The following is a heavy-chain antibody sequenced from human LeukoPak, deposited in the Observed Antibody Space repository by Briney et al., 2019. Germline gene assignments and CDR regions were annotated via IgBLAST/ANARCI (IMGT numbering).Heavy chain of an antibody. CDR3: ARGLYYGGFQH. D-gene: IGHD2-8*01. CDR2: IYYSGST. V-gene: IGHV4-61*08. CDR1: GASIDSGDYY. Sequence: KTSETLSLTCTVSGASIDSGDYYWSWIRQPPGKGLEWIGYIYYSGSTNYNPSLKSRVTISVDTSKNQFSLKLSSVTAADTAVYYCARGLYYGGFQHWGQGTLVTVSS. J-gene: IGHJ1*01.